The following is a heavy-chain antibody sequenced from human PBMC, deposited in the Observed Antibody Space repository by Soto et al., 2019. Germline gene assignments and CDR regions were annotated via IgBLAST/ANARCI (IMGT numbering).Heavy chain of an antibody. CDR2: VNPSGGSA. J-gene: IGHJ1*01. Sequence: QVQLVQSGAEVKKPGASVKVSCKASGYIFTAYSMHWVRQAPGQGLEWMGVVNPSGGSANYAQKVQGRITMTRETSTSTVYMDLSSLTSEDTAVYYCAREENCSDGICYSEYFQRWGQGTLVTVSS. CDR3: AREENCSDGICYSEYFQR. V-gene: IGHV1-46*01. CDR1: GYIFTAYS. D-gene: IGHD2-15*01.